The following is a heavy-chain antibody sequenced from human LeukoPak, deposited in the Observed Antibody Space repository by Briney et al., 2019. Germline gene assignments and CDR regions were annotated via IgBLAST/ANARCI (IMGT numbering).Heavy chain of an antibody. CDR2: INPNSGGT. V-gene: IGHV1-2*02. J-gene: IGHJ5*02. D-gene: IGHD2-21*01. CDR1: GYTFTGNY. CDR3: ARDAAYCGGDCYS. Sequence: ASVKVSCKASGYTFTGNYMHWVRQAPGQGLEWMGWINPNSGGTNYAQKFQGSVTMTRDTSISTAYMEPSRLRSDDTAVYYCARDAAYCGGDCYSWGQGTLVTVSS.